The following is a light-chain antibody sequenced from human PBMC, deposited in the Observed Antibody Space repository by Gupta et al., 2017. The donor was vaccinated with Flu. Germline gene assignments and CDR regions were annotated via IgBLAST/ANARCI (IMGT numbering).Light chain of an antibody. J-gene: IGLJ3*02. CDR3: AAGDTIQSRWV. CDR2: SDL. Sequence: ITCCGRSSSNIGSEAIRWYQHHAGAPPNLLDSSDLRRSSVVPGCFSGSKCGSAAPVSSSRLQEDDAADYYSAAGDTIQSRWVFGGGTKLTVL. CDR1: SSSNIGSEA. V-gene: IGLV1-44*01.